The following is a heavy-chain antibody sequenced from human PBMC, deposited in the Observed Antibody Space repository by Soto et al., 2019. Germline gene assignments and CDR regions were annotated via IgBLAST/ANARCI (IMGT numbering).Heavy chain of an antibody. J-gene: IGHJ3*02. CDR1: GFTVSSNY. CDR3: ARLVVVAEGAFDI. V-gene: IGHV3-66*01. Sequence: GGSLRLSCAASGFTVSSNYMSWVRQAPGKGLEWVSVIYSGGSTYYADSVKGRFTISRDNSKNTLYLQMNSLRAEDTAVYYCARLVVVAEGAFDIWGQGTMVPVAS. CDR2: IYSGGST. D-gene: IGHD2-15*01.